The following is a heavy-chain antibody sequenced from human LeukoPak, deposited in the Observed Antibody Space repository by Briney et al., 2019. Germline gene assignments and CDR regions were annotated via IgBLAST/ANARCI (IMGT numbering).Heavy chain of an antibody. Sequence: PGRSLRLSCAASGFTFDDYAMHWVRQAPGKGLEWVSGISWNSGSIGYADSVKGRFTISRDNAKNSLYLQMNSLRAEDTALYYCAKDGLVRGFYYFDYWGQGTLVTVSS. CDR2: ISWNSGSI. J-gene: IGHJ4*02. CDR3: AKDGLVRGFYYFDY. D-gene: IGHD3-10*01. V-gene: IGHV3-9*01. CDR1: GFTFDDYA.